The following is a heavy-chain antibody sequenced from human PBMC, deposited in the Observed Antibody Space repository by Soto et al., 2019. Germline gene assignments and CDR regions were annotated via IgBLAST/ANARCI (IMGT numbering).Heavy chain of an antibody. J-gene: IGHJ4*02. CDR1: GGSFSGYF. Sequence: SETLSLTCTVSGGSFSGYFWTWIRQPPGTGLEWLADINNSGITNYNPSVESRVSMSVDTSKNQFSLRLYSVTAADTAVYYFVRGPYNYNSRYFDYWGQGTLVTVS. CDR3: VRGPYNYNSRYFDY. V-gene: IGHV4-34*01. CDR2: INNSGIT. D-gene: IGHD1-1*01.